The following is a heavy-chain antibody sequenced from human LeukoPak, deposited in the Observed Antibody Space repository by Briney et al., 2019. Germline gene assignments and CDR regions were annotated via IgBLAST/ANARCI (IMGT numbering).Heavy chain of an antibody. V-gene: IGHV4-59*01. D-gene: IGHD3-22*01. J-gene: IGHJ4*02. CDR3: ARPQDSSGYKGQYYFDY. CDR2: IYYSGST. CDR1: GGSISSYY. Sequence: PSETLSLTCTVSGGSISSYYWSWIRQPPGKGLEWIGYIYYSGSTNYNPSLKSRVTISVDTSKNQFSLKLSSVTAADTAVYYCARPQDSSGYKGQYYFDYWGQGTLVTVSS.